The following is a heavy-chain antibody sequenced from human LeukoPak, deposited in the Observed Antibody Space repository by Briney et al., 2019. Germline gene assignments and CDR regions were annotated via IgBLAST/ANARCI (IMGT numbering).Heavy chain of an antibody. D-gene: IGHD3-22*01. CDR1: GGTFSSYA. CDR2: IIPILGIA. Sequence: SVKVSCKASGGTFSSYAVSWVRQAPGQGLEWMGRIIPILGIANYAQKFQGRVTITADKSTSTAYMELSSLRSEDTAVYYCARDHPYYYDSSGYWFDPWGQGTLVTVSS. V-gene: IGHV1-69*04. CDR3: ARDHPYYYDSSGYWFDP. J-gene: IGHJ5*02.